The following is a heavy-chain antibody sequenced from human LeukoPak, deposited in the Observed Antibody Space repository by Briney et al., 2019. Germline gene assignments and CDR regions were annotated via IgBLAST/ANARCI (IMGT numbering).Heavy chain of an antibody. J-gene: IGHJ4*02. V-gene: IGHV4-34*01. Sequence: SETLSLTCAVYGGSFSGYYWSWIRQPPGKGLEWIGEINHSGSTNYNPSLKSRVSISVDTSKNQFSLKLSSVTAADTAVYYCARGRIAARLFDYWGQGTQVTVSS. CDR1: GGSFSGYY. CDR2: INHSGST. D-gene: IGHD6-6*01. CDR3: ARGRIAARLFDY.